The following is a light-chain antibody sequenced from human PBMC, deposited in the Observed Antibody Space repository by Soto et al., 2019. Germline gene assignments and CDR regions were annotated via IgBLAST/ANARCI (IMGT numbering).Light chain of an antibody. Sequence: EIVLTHSPGTQSLSPGERATLSCRASESVSSSYLAWYQQKPGQAPRLLIYGASSRATGIPDRFSGSGSGTAFTLTISGREAEDVTVYYCQKYGSSPWTFGQGTKVEIK. CDR2: GAS. CDR3: QKYGSSPWT. V-gene: IGKV3-20*01. CDR1: ESVSSSY. J-gene: IGKJ1*01.